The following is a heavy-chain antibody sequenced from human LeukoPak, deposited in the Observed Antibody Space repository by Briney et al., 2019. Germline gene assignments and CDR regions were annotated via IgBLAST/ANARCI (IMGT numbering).Heavy chain of an antibody. D-gene: IGHD1-1*01. CDR3: AREAERRVVN. CDR2: IHPSGTM. V-gene: IGHV4-38-2*02. Sequence: SETLSLTCVVSGFSLSSGYYWGWIRQPPGKGLEWIGNIHPSGTMFHNSSLNSRVTMSIDTSKNQFSLKLGSVTAADTAVYYCAREAERRVVNWGQGTLVTVSS. CDR1: GFSLSSGYY. J-gene: IGHJ4*02.